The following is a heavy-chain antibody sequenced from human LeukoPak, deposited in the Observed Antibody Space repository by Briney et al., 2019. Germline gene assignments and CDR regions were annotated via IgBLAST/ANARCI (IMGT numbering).Heavy chain of an antibody. CDR2: YISGST. CDR3: ARASYDSSGYYYFDY. V-gene: IGHV4-4*07. D-gene: IGHD3-22*01. J-gene: IGHJ4*02. Sequence: YISGSTNYNPSLESRVSMSVDTSRNQFSLKVNSVTAADTAVYYCARASYDSSGYYYFDYWGQGTLVTVSS.